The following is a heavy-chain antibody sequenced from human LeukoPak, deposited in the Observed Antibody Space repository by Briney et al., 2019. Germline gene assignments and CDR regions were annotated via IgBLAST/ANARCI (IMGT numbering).Heavy chain of an antibody. CDR1: GFSFSRYS. V-gene: IGHV3-48*01. CDR2: ISDSSAM. D-gene: IGHD5-12*01. J-gene: IGHJ4*02. CDR3: VRDGGYSGYDADC. Sequence: GGSLRLSCAASGFSFSRYSMKWVRQAPGKGLEWVSYISDSSAMYYADSVRGRFTISRDNAKNSLFLQMSSLRVEDTGVYYCVRDGGYSGYDADCWGPGTLVTVSS.